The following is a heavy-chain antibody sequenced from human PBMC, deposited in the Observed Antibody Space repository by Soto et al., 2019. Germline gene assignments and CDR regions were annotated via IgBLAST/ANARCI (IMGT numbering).Heavy chain of an antibody. CDR1: GFTFSSYG. CDR2: IWNDGSNK. CDR3: ARDSLPPTRRFLEWYYYYGMDV. J-gene: IGHJ6*02. Sequence: PGGSLSLSCAASGFTFSSYGMHWVRQAPGKGLEWVAVIWNDGSNKYYADSVKGRFTISRDNSKNTLYLQLNSLRAEDTAVYYCARDSLPPTRRFLEWYYYYGMDVWGQGTTVTVSS. D-gene: IGHD3-3*01. V-gene: IGHV3-33*01.